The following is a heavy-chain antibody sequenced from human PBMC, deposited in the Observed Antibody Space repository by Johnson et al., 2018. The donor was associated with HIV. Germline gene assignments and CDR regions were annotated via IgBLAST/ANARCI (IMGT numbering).Heavy chain of an antibody. J-gene: IGHJ3*02. CDR3: ARDTKYYYDSSGNYYEHDAFDI. V-gene: IGHV3-20*04. Sequence: VQLVESGGGVVQPGRSLRLSCAASGFTFDDYTMHWVRQAPGKGLEWVSGINWSGDTISYVDSVKGRITISRDKAKNSLYLQMNSLRAEDTAVYYCARDTKYYYDSSGNYYEHDAFDIWGQGTMVTVSS. CDR1: GFTFDDYT. D-gene: IGHD3-22*01. CDR2: INWSGDTI.